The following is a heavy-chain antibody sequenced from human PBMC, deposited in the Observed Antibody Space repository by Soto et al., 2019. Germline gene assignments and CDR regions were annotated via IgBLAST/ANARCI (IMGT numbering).Heavy chain of an antibody. J-gene: IGHJ4*02. CDR1: GFNFGGSW. V-gene: IGHV3-7*04. CDR2: INPDGSGE. D-gene: IGHD1-7*01. CDR3: ARENYFGLDY. Sequence: GGSLRLSCAASGFNFGGSWMTWVRQALGKGLEWLAKINPDGSGEYYVDSVKGRFTISRDNAKSSLFFQMHSLRDEDTAVYFCARENYFGLDYWGQGTLVTVSS.